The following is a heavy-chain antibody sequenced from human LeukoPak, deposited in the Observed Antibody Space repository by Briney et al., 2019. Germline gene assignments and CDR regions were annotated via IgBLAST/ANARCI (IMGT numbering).Heavy chain of an antibody. V-gene: IGHV3-7*01. D-gene: IGHD7-27*01. CDR3: ARDDHWGWDK. CDR2: MRPDGNVA. Sequence: PGGSLRLSCAASGFSFSENWMSWVRQAPGKGPEWVANMRPDGNVAFHVDFVKGRFSISRDNAKNTLYLQMNGLRVEDTALYYCARDDHWGWDKWGRGTLVTVSS. CDR1: GFSFSENW. J-gene: IGHJ4*02.